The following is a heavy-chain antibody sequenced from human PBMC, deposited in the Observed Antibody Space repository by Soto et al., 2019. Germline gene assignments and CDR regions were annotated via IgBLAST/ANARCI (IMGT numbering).Heavy chain of an antibody. D-gene: IGHD3-10*01. V-gene: IGHV4-31*03. CDR1: GGSISSGGYY. J-gene: IGHJ4*02. Sequence: QVQLQESGPGLVKPSQTLSLTCTVSGGSISSGGYYWSWIRQHPGRGLEWIGFVYNSGSTDYTPSLKSRVTISVATSKNQFSLKLSSVTAADTAVYYCARGSGSYYPRYYIDYWGQGTLVTVSS. CDR3: ARGSGSYYPRYYIDY. CDR2: VYNSGST.